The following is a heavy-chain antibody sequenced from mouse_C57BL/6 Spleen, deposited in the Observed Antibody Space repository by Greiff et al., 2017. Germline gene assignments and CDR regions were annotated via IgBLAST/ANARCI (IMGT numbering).Heavy chain of an antibody. J-gene: IGHJ2*01. CDR2: ISYDGSN. CDR1: GYSITSGYY. D-gene: IGHD1-1*01. V-gene: IGHV3-6*01. CDR3: ANLITTVGGFFDY. Sequence: ESGPGLVKPSQSLSLTCSVTGYSITSGYYWNWIRQFPGNKLEWMGYISYDGSNNYNPSLKNRISITRDTSKNQFFLTLNSVTTEDTATYYCANLITTVGGFFDYWGQGTTLTVSS.